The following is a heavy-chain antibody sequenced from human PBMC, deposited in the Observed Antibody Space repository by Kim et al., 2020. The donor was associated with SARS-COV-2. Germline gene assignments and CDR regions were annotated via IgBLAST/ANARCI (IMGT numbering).Heavy chain of an antibody. D-gene: IGHD3-10*01. CDR3: ARVRQLWFGELSPYYFDY. J-gene: IGHJ4*02. Sequence: QGRVTMTADKSTSTAYMELSSLRSEDTAVYYCARVRQLWFGELSPYYFDYWGQGTLVTVSS. V-gene: IGHV1-69*04.